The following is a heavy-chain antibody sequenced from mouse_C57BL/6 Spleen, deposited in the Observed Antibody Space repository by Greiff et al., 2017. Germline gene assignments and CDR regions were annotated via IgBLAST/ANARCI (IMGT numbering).Heavy chain of an antibody. D-gene: IGHD2-3*01. V-gene: IGHV5-9*01. J-gene: IGHJ3*01. CDR3: ARRAYDGDYWGFAY. Sequence: EVKLMESGGGLVKPGGSLKLSCAASGFTFSSYTMSWVRQTPEKRLEWVATISGGGGNTYYPDSVKGRFTISRDNAKNTLYLQMSSLRSEDTALYDCARRAYDGDYWGFAYWGQGTLVTVSA. CDR2: ISGGGGNT. CDR1: GFTFSSYT.